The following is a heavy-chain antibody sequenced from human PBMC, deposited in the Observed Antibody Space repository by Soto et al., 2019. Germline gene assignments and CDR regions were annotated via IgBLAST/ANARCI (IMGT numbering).Heavy chain of an antibody. J-gene: IGHJ4*02. Sequence: SGPTLVNPTQTLTLTCTFSGFSLSTSGVGVGWIRQPPGKALEWLGIIFWDDDKRYSPSLKRRLTITKDTSKNQLVLTMTNMDPVDAATYYCARIRNTRGSGWYYFDYWGQGTLVTVSS. CDR2: IFWDDDK. D-gene: IGHD6-19*01. V-gene: IGHV2-5*02. CDR3: ARIRNTRGSGWYYFDY. CDR1: GFSLSTSGVG.